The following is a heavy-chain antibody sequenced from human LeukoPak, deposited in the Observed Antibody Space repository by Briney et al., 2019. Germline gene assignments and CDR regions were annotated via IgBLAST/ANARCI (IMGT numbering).Heavy chain of an antibody. V-gene: IGHV1-69*04. Sequence: SVKVSCKASGGTFSSYAISWVRQAPGQGLEWMGRIIPILGIANYAQKFQGRVTITADKSTSTAYMELSSLRSEDTAVYYCARDLGFVEMATAPFDHWGQGTLVTVSS. CDR3: ARDLGFVEMATAPFDH. J-gene: IGHJ4*02. D-gene: IGHD5-18*01. CDR2: IIPILGIA. CDR1: GGTFSSYA.